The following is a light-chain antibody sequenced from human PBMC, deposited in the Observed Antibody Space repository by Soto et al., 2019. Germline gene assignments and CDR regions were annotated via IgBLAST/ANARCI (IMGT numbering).Light chain of an antibody. J-gene: IGKJ5*01. V-gene: IGKV3-11*01. CDR1: QSIHTS. CDR2: DST. CDR3: QQRNVWPPIT. Sequence: VLTQSPATLSLSPGERATLSCRASQSIHTSLAWYQQKSGKPPRLVIYDSTLRANGVPDRFGGSRSGTEFTLTINSLEPEYFAVYYCQQRNVWPPITFGQGTLLEIK.